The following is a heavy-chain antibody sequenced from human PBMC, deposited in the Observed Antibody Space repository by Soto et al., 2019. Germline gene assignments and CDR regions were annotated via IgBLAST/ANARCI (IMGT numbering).Heavy chain of an antibody. V-gene: IGHV3-23*01. J-gene: IGHJ4*02. CDR2: ISGSGGRT. CDR1: GFTFNTYA. D-gene: IGHD2-15*01. Sequence: LRLSCAASGFTFNTYAMSWVRQAPGKGLEWVSGISGSGGRTYYADSVKGRFTISRDNSKNTLYLQMNSLRAEDTAVYYCAKYKEGYCSGGTCLRDFDYWGQGTLVTVS. CDR3: AKYKEGYCSGGTCLRDFDY.